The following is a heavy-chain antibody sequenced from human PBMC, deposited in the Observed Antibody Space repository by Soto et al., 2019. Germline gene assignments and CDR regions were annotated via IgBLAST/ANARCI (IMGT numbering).Heavy chain of an antibody. V-gene: IGHV3-48*02. Sequence: EGQLVESGGNLVRPGGSLRLSCEASGFVFSTYSMNWVRQAPGKGLEWISYISSTSGTIYYADSVKGRFTIFRDNAKNSLFLQMNGLRDYDTAVYYCANQKIRFAVAGTLYGLGVWGQGTTVTVSS. CDR2: ISSTSGTI. CDR1: GFVFSTYS. D-gene: IGHD6-19*01. J-gene: IGHJ6*02. CDR3: ANQKIRFAVAGTLYGLGV.